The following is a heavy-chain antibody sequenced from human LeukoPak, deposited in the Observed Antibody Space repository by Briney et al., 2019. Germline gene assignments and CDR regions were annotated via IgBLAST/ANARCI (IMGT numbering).Heavy chain of an antibody. Sequence: ASVKVSCKASGYTFTSYYMRWVRQAPGQGLEWMGIINPSGGSTSYAQKFQGRVTMTRDMSTSTVYMELSSLRSEDTAVYYCARAFSQEYSSSSGAFDIWGQGTMVTVSS. D-gene: IGHD6-6*01. V-gene: IGHV1-46*01. CDR2: INPSGGST. CDR3: ARAFSQEYSSSSGAFDI. J-gene: IGHJ3*02. CDR1: GYTFTSYY.